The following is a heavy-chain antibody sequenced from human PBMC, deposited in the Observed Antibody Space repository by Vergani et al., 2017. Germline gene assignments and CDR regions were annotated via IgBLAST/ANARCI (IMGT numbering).Heavy chain of an antibody. D-gene: IGHD1-26*01. V-gene: IGHV3-66*01. CDR3: ARDTDPPQGGCFDP. CDR1: GFTVSSNY. Sequence: EVQLVESGGGLVQPGGSLRLSCAASGFTVSSNYMSWVRQAPGKGLEWVSVIYSGGSTYYADSVKGRFTISRDNSKNTLYLQMNSLRAEDTAVYYCARDTDPPQGGCFDPWGQGTLVTVSS. CDR2: IYSGGST. J-gene: IGHJ5*02.